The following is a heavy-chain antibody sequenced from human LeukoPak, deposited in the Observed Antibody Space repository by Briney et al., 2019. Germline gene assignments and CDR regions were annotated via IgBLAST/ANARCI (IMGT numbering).Heavy chain of an antibody. CDR1: GFTFSSYG. CDR3: AKDLYVWGSYRYPVY. CDR2: ISYDGSNK. Sequence: GRSLRLSCAASGFTFSSYGMHWVRQAPGKGLEWVAVISYDGSNKYYADSVKGRFTISRDNSKNTLYLQMNSLRAEDTAVYYCAKDLYVWGSYRYPVYWGQGTLVTVSS. J-gene: IGHJ4*02. V-gene: IGHV3-30*18. D-gene: IGHD3-16*02.